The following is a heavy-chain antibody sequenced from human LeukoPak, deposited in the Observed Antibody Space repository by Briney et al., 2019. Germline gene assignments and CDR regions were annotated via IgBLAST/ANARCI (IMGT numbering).Heavy chain of an antibody. V-gene: IGHV4-59*01. CDR1: GGPISSYY. D-gene: IGHD3-10*01. J-gene: IGHJ4*02. CDR2: IYYSGST. CDR3: ARVGTYGSGSYLSWLDY. Sequence: SETLTLTCTVSGGPISSYYWSWIRQPPGKGLEWIGYIYYSGSTNYNPSLKSRVTISVDTSQNPFSLKLSSVTAADTAVYYCARVGTYGSGSYLSWLDYWGQGTLVTVSS.